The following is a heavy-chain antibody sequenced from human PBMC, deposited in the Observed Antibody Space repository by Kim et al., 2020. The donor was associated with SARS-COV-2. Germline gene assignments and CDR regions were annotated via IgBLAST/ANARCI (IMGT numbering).Heavy chain of an antibody. Sequence: SETLSLTCTVSGGSISSGDYYWSWIRQPPGKGLEWIGYIYYSGSTYYNPSLKSRVTISVDTSKNQFSLKLSSVTAADTAVYYCARGGSSSGWYEGAFDIWGQGTMVTVSS. CDR3: ARGGSSSGWYEGAFDI. V-gene: IGHV4-30-4*01. CDR1: GGSISSGDYY. CDR2: IYYSGST. J-gene: IGHJ3*02. D-gene: IGHD6-19*01.